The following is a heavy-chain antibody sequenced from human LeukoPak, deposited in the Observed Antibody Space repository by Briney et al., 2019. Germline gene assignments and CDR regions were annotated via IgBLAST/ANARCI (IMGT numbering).Heavy chain of an antibody. Sequence: SETLSLTCTVSGGSVSSNSYYWGWIRQPPGKGLEWIGYIYYNGRTNYNPSLKSRVTISVDTSKNQFSLKLSSVTAADTAVYYCAREDNTGWYYFDNWGQGTLVTVSS. D-gene: IGHD6-19*01. CDR3: AREDNTGWYYFDN. V-gene: IGHV4-61*01. CDR1: GGSVSSNSYY. CDR2: IYYNGRT. J-gene: IGHJ4*02.